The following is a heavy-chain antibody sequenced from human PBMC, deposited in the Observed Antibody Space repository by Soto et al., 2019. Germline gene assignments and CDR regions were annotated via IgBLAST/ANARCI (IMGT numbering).Heavy chain of an antibody. Sequence: QVQLQESGPGLVKPSQTLSLTCTVSGGSISSGGYYWSWIRQHPGKGLEWMGYIYYSGSTYYNPSLECRVNIPVYTSKNRFSRQLSSVSAAGTAVYYCATDVFRQVSSGRYHLGTYYYGMDVWGQGTTVTVSS. CDR3: ATDVFRQVSSGRYHLGTYYYGMDV. D-gene: IGHD1-26*01. J-gene: IGHJ6*02. CDR2: IYYSGST. CDR1: GGSISSGGYY. V-gene: IGHV4-31*03.